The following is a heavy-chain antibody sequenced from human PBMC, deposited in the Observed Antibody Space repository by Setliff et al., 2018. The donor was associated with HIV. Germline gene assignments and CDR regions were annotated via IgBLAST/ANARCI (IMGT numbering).Heavy chain of an antibody. CDR1: GYSITSGYY. CDR3: ARVDRCSGGSCYFIDY. Sequence: SETLSLTCTVSGYSITSGYYWGWIRQPPGKGLEWIGSIHHSGSTYYNPSLKSRVIISVDTSKNEVSLKVSSVTAADTAVYYCARVDRCSGGSCYFIDYWGQGTPVTVSS. D-gene: IGHD2-15*01. V-gene: IGHV4-38-2*02. J-gene: IGHJ4*02. CDR2: IHHSGST.